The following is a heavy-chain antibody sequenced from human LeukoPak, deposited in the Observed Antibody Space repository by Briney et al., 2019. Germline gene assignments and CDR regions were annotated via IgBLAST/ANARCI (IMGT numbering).Heavy chain of an antibody. D-gene: IGHD3-9*01. CDR1: GFTFNSYG. V-gene: IGHV3-30*02. CDR3: ASTVRYFDWLPID. Sequence: GGSLRLSCAASGFTFNSYGMHWVRQAPGKGLEWVTFIRYYESNKYYADSVKGRFTISRDNSKNTLYLQMNSLRAEDTAVYYCASTVRYFDWLPIDWGQGTLVTVSS. CDR2: IRYYESNK. J-gene: IGHJ4*02.